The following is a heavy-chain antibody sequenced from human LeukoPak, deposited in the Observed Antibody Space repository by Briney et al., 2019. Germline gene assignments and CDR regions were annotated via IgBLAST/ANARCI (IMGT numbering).Heavy chain of an antibody. CDR1: GFTISSYG. CDR3: AKDYCSGGSCCYRGRPYYYMDV. J-gene: IGHJ6*03. V-gene: IGHV3-23*01. CDR2: ISGSGGST. D-gene: IGHD2-15*01. Sequence: GGSLRLSCAASGFTISSYGMSWVRQAPGKGLEWVSAISGSGGSTYYADSVKGRFTISRDNSKNSLYLHMNSLRTEDTALYYCAKDYCSGGSCCYRGRPYYYMDVWGKGTTVTVSS.